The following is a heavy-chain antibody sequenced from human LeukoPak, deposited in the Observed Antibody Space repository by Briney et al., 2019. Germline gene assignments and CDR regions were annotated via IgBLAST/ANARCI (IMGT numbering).Heavy chain of an antibody. D-gene: IGHD3-3*01. J-gene: IGHJ4*02. CDR3: AKSPLDPYYDFWSGYAFDY. V-gene: IGHV3-30*18. CDR1: GFTFSSYG. Sequence: PGRSLRLSCAASGFTFSSYGMHWVRQAPGKGLEWVAVISYDGSNKYYADSVKGRFTISRDSSKNTLYLQMNSLRAEDTAVYYCAKSPLDPYYDFWSGYAFDYWGQGTLVTVSS. CDR2: ISYDGSNK.